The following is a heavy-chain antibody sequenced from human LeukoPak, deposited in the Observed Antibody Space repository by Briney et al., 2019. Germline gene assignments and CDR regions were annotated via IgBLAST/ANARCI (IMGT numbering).Heavy chain of an antibody. Sequence: SETLSLTCAVSDYSINSGHYWGWIRQPPGKGLEWIGSIYHSGRTYYNPSLKSRVTTSVDTSKNQFSPKLTSVTAADTAVYYCARHASPDIVIVPAATFDYWGQGTLVTVSS. CDR2: IYHSGRT. CDR3: ARHASPDIVIVPAATFDY. D-gene: IGHD2-2*01. J-gene: IGHJ4*02. V-gene: IGHV4-38-2*01. CDR1: DYSINSGHY.